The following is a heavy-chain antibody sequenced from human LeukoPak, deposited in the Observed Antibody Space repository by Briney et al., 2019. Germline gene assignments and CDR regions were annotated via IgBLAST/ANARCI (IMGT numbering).Heavy chain of an antibody. Sequence: GGSLRLSCAASGFTFSSYCMNWVRQAPGKGLEWVSSISSSSSYIYYADSVKGRFTISRDNAKNSLYLQMNSLRAEDTAVYYCASGEYQLLSTYFGYWGQGTLVTVSS. V-gene: IGHV3-21*01. CDR3: ASGEYQLLSTYFGY. CDR2: ISSSSSYI. J-gene: IGHJ4*02. CDR1: GFTFSSYC. D-gene: IGHD2-2*01.